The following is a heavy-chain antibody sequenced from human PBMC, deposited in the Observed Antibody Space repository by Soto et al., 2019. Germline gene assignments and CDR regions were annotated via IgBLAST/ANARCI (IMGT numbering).Heavy chain of an antibody. CDR3: ARQFDLAVDVYCLVY. CDR2: TYYSSKWYN. J-gene: IGHJ4*02. V-gene: IGHV6-1*01. D-gene: IGHD6-19*01. CDR1: GVSVSRYRPA. Sequence: PSPTLSLTCDTSGVSVSRYRPAWYWNRQSPSRGLKWLGRTYYSSKWYNDYAVSVKSRITINPDTSKNQFTMPLNSVNPEDTAVDSRARQFDLAVDVYCLVYLGQAIVVPVSS.